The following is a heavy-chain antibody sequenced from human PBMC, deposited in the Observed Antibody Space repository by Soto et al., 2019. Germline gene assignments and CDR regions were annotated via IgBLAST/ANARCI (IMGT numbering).Heavy chain of an antibody. CDR1: GFTFSSYG. CDR2: IWNDGTNQ. Sequence: QVQLVESGGGVVQPGQSLRLSCVASGFTFSSYGMDWVRQAPGKGLEWVAIIWNDGTNQYYGDSVKGRFFISRDNGKNTVYLQMNNLRVEDTAVYYCARGGLTVAALPFDYWGQGTRVTVSS. CDR3: ARGGLTVAALPFDY. V-gene: IGHV3-33*01. D-gene: IGHD6-19*01. J-gene: IGHJ4*02.